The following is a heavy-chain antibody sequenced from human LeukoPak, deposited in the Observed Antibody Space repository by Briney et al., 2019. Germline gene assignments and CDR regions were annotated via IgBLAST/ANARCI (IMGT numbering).Heavy chain of an antibody. J-gene: IGHJ4*02. Sequence: GGSLRLSCAASGFTFSSYWMSWVRQAPGKGLEWVANINEDGSDKNYVDSVKGRFTISRDNAKTSLYLQMNSLRAEDTAVYYCARDAGYGYDRFDYWGQGTQVTVSS. V-gene: IGHV3-7*01. CDR1: GFTFSSYW. CDR3: ARDAGYGYDRFDY. D-gene: IGHD5-18*01. CDR2: INEDGSDK.